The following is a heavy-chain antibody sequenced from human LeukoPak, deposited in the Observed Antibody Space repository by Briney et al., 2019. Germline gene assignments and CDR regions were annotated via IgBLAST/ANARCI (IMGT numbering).Heavy chain of an antibody. J-gene: IGHJ1*01. CDR2: INSNSADT. D-gene: IGHD6-13*01. CDR3: ARIGISARGTNFHH. Sequence: ASVKVSCKHSGHTFRSYYIHWVRQAPGQGLEWMGWINSNSADTNYAQNFQGRVTMTRDTSISTAYMELSRLRSDDTALYYCARIGISARGTNFHHWGQGTLVTVSS. V-gene: IGHV1-2*02. CDR1: GHTFRSYY.